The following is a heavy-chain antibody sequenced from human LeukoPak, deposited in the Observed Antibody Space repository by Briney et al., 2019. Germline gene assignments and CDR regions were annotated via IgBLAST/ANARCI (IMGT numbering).Heavy chain of an antibody. V-gene: IGHV3-23*01. Sequence: TGGSLRLYCAASGFTFSSYAMSWVRQAPGKGLEWVSAISGSGGSTYYADSVKGRFTISRDNSKNTLYLQMNSLRAEDTAVYYCAMTRDGYNLDFDYWGQGTLVTVSS. CDR3: AMTRDGYNLDFDY. CDR1: GFTFSSYA. CDR2: ISGSGGST. J-gene: IGHJ4*02. D-gene: IGHD5-24*01.